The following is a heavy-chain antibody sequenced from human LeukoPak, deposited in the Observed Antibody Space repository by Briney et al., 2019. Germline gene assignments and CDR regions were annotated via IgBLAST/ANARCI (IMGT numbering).Heavy chain of an antibody. V-gene: IGHV3-7*01. J-gene: IGHJ4*02. D-gene: IGHD4-11*01. CDR1: GFTFSSYW. Sequence: GGSLRLSCAASGFTFSSYWMSWVRQAPGKGLEWVANVKQDGSEKYYVDSVKGRFTISRDNAKNSLYLQMNSLRAEDTAVYYCARDRGYSNFDYWGQGTLLTVSS. CDR2: VKQDGSEK. CDR3: ARDRGYSNFDY.